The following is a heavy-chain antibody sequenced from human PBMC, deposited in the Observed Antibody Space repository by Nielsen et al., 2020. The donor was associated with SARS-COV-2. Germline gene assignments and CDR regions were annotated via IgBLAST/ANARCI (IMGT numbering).Heavy chain of an antibody. J-gene: IGHJ3*02. D-gene: IGHD1-1*01. Sequence: GGSLRLSCAASGFTFDDYAMHWVRHAPGKGLEWVSGISWNSGSIGYADSVKGRFTISRDNAKNSLYLQMNSLRAEDTALYYCAKGGNWNDAAFDIWGQGTMVTVSS. CDR2: ISWNSGSI. V-gene: IGHV3-9*01. CDR3: AKGGNWNDAAFDI. CDR1: GFTFDDYA.